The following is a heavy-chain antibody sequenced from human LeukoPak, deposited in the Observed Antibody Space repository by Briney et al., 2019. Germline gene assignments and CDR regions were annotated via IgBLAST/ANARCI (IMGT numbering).Heavy chain of an antibody. J-gene: IGHJ5*02. V-gene: IGHV3-23*01. CDR1: GFTFSSYA. Sequence: GGSLRLSCAASGFTFSSYAMSWVRQAPGKGLEWVSAISGSGGSTYYADSVKGRFTISRDNSKNTLYLQMNSLRAEDTAVYYCAKDATVVVPAASPYNWFDPWGQGTLVTVSS. D-gene: IGHD2-2*01. CDR3: AKDATVVVPAASPYNWFDP. CDR2: ISGSGGST.